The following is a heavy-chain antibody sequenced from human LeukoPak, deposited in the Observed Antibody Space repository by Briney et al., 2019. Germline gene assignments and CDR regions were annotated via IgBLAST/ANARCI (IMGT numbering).Heavy chain of an antibody. V-gene: IGHV3-30*04. CDR3: ARDLGWYKDYYYYYGMDV. D-gene: IGHD6-19*01. J-gene: IGHJ6*02. Sequence: GGSLRLSCAASGFTFSSYAMHWVRQAPGKGLEWVAVISYDGSNKYYADSVKGRFTISRDNSKNTLYLQMNSLRAADTAVYYCARDLGWYKDYYYYYGMDVWGQGTTVTVSS. CDR2: ISYDGSNK. CDR1: GFTFSSYA.